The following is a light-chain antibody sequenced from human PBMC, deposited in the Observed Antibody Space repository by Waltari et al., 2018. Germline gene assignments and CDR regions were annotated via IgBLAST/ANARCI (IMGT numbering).Light chain of an antibody. V-gene: IGLV1-40*01. CDR1: RPTTGAGYG. CDR2: DNT. J-gene: IGLJ1*01. CDR3: QSYDSSLRGFYV. Sequence: QSVLTQPPSLSGPPGRGFTIPCPGTRPTTGAGYGYQCHQQFPGTAPKLLIYDNTNRPSGVPARFSGSKSGTSASLAITGLQAEDEADYYCQSYDSSLRGFYVFGTGTKVTV.